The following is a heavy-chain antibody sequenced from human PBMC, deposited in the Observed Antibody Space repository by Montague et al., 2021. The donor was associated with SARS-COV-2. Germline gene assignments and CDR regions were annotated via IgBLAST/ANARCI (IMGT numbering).Heavy chain of an antibody. Sequence: SETLSLTCAVSGGSISRSNWWICVRQPPGKGLAWIGEIYHSGSTYYNPSLKSRVTLSVDKSKNLFSLKLSSVTAADTAVYYCVYRDYYYYYGMDVWGQGTTVTVSS. V-gene: IGHV4-4*02. CDR3: VYRDYYYYYGMDV. CDR2: IYHSGST. J-gene: IGHJ6*02. D-gene: IGHD5-12*01. CDR1: GGSISRSNW.